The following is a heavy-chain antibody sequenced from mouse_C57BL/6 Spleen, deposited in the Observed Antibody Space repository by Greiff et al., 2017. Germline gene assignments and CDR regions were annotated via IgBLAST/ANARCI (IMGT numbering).Heavy chain of an antibody. J-gene: IGHJ4*01. Sequence: QVQLQQPGAELVRPGSSVKLSCKASGYTFTSYWMDWVKQRPGQGLEWIGNIYPSDSETHYNQKFKDKATLTVDKSSSTAYMQLSSLTSEDSAVYYCARWYYCGSFYYAMDYWGQGTSVTVSS. CDR3: ARWYYCGSFYYAMDY. D-gene: IGHD1-1*01. CDR2: IYPSDSET. CDR1: GYTFTSYW. V-gene: IGHV1-61*01.